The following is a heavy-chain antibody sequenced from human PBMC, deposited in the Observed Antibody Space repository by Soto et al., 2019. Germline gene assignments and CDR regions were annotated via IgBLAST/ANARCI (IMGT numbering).Heavy chain of an antibody. D-gene: IGHD3-10*01. CDR1: GGSFSGYY. CDR2: INHSGST. Sequence: SETLSLTCAVYGGSFSGYYWSWIRQPPGKGLEWIGEINHSGSTNYNPSLKSRVTISVDTSKNQFSLKLSSVTAADTAVYYCARAASYYYGSGSYYNEPLYYYYYGMDVWGQGTTVTVSS. CDR3: ARAASYYYGSGSYYNEPLYYYYYGMDV. J-gene: IGHJ6*02. V-gene: IGHV4-34*01.